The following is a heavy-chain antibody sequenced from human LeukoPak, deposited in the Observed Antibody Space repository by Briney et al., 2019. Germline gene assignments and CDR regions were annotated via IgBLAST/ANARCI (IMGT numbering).Heavy chain of an antibody. J-gene: IGHJ4*02. V-gene: IGHV1-8*03. CDR1: GYTFTSYD. CDR2: MNPNSGNT. CDR3: ARGFTYYDFWSGYLYYFDY. D-gene: IGHD3-3*01. Sequence: ASVKVSCKASGYTFTSYDINWVRQATGQGLEWMGWMNPNSGNTGYAQKFQGRVTITRNTSISTAYMELSSLRSEDTVVYYCARGFTYYDFWSGYLYYFDYWGQGTLVTVSS.